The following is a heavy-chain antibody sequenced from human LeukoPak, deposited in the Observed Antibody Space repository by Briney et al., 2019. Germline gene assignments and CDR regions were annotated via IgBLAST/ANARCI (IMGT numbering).Heavy chain of an antibody. D-gene: IGHD1-1*01. CDR1: GGSISSGGYY. CDR3: ARAGNNWSFDY. CDR2: IYYRGNT. J-gene: IGHJ4*02. V-gene: IGHV4-61*08. Sequence: SQTLSLTCTVPGGSISSGGYYWSWIRQPPGKGLEWIGYIYYRGNTNYNPSLKSRVTMAVDTSKNQFSLKVSSVTAADTAVYYCARAGNNWSFDYWGQGTLVTVSS.